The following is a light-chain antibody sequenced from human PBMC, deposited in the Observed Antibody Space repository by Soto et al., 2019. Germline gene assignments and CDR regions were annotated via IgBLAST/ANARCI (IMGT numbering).Light chain of an antibody. Sequence: QSVLTQSPSASASLGASVKPTCTLSSGHSSYAIAWHQQQPEKGPRYWMKLNSDGSHSKGDGIPDRFSGSSSGAERYLTISSLQSEDEADYYCQTWGTGIVVFGGGTKLTVL. CDR2: LNSDGSH. CDR3: QTWGTGIVV. CDR1: SGHSSYA. J-gene: IGLJ2*01. V-gene: IGLV4-69*01.